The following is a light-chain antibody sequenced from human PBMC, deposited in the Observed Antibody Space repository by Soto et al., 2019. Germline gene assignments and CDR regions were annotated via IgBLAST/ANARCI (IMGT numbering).Light chain of an antibody. V-gene: IGKV3-15*01. J-gene: IGKJ4*01. CDR3: QQYNNWPLT. Sequence: EIVMTQSPATLSVSPGERATLSCRASQSVSSNLAWYQHKPGQAPRLLMYGASTRATGIPARFSGSGSGTEFTLTISSLQSEDFALDYCQQYNNWPLTFGGGTKVEIK. CDR1: QSVSSN. CDR2: GAS.